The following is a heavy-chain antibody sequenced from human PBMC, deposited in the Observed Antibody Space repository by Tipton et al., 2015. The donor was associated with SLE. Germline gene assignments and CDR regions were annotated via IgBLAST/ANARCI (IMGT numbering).Heavy chain of an antibody. J-gene: IGHJ2*01. D-gene: IGHD4-23*01. CDR1: GGSISSGSYY. CDR3: ARGGGNANWYFDL. CDR2: IGHSGST. V-gene: IGHV4-61*01. Sequence: TLSLTCTVSGGSISSGSYYWSWIRQPPGKGLEWIGYIGHSGSTNYNPSLKSRVTISVDTSKNQFSLKLSSVTAADTAVYYCARGGGNANWYFDLWGRGTLVTVSS.